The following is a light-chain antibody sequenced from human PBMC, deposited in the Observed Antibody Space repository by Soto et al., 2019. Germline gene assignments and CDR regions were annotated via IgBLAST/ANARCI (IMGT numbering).Light chain of an antibody. CDR2: SNN. CDR1: SSNIGSNT. J-gene: IGLJ2*01. Sequence: QSALTQPPSASGTPGQRVTISCSGSSSNIGSNTVNWYQQLPGTAPKLLIYSNNQRPSGVPDRFSGSKSGTSASLAISGLQSEDEVDYYCEAWDDSLIAVVFGGGTKVTVL. V-gene: IGLV1-44*01. CDR3: EAWDDSLIAVV.